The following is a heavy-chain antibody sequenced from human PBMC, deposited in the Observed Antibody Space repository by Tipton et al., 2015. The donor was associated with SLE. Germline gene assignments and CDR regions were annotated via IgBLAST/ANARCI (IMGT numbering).Heavy chain of an antibody. J-gene: IGHJ6*02. Sequence: TLSLTCTVSGGSIRNYFWHWIRQSPGKGLEWIGYVYDTGSTNYNPSLKSRVTISVDTSKNQFSLKVNSVTAADTAVYYCASARRDWDSYYYYYGMDVWGQGTTVTVS. CDR2: VYDTGST. CDR1: GGSIRNYF. D-gene: IGHD3/OR15-3a*01. CDR3: ASARRDWDSYYYYYGMDV. V-gene: IGHV4-59*12.